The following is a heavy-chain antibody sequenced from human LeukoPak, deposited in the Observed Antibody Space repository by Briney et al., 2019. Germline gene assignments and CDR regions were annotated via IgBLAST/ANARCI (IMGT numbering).Heavy chain of an antibody. D-gene: IGHD5-12*01. CDR2: IYSSGST. CDR3: ARGGSGYASYFDY. Sequence: PSETLSLTCTVSGGSISSGGYYWSWVRPHPGEGLGGIGYIYSSGSTYYTPSLKTRVIISVDTSKNQFSLKLSSVPAADTAVYYCARGGSGYASYFDYWGQGTLVTVSS. V-gene: IGHV4-31*03. CDR1: GGSISSGGYY. J-gene: IGHJ4*02.